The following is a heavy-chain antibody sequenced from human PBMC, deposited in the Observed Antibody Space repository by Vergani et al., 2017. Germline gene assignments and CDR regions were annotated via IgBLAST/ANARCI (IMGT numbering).Heavy chain of an antibody. D-gene: IGHD3-10*01. Sequence: EVQLLESGGGLVQPGGSRRLSCAGAGFTFDTYTMAYVRQAPGKGLEWVATISSGGGEIFYTDSVKGRFTISRYNSKNTLFLQKNSLKDEDTAVYYCTTAWGLYYLHGEYFQYWGRGTLVSVSS. CDR1: GFTFDTYT. V-gene: IGHV3-23*01. CDR3: TTAWGLYYLHGEYFQY. J-gene: IGHJ1*01. CDR2: ISSGGGEI.